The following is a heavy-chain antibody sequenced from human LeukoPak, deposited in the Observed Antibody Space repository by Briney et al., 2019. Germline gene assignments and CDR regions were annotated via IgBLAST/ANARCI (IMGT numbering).Heavy chain of an antibody. CDR2: ISAYNGNT. J-gene: IGHJ4*02. D-gene: IGHD4-17*01. V-gene: IGHV1-18*01. Sequence: ASVKVSCKASGYTFTSYGISWVRQAPGQGLEWMGWISAYNGNTNYAQKPQGRVTMTTDTSTSTAYMELRSLRSDDTAVYYCARDSPRKPTTVSDYWGQGTLVTVSS. CDR1: GYTFTSYG. CDR3: ARDSPRKPTTVSDY.